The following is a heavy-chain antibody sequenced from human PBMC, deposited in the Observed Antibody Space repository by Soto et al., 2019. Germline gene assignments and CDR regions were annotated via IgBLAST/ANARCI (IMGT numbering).Heavy chain of an antibody. J-gene: IGHJ4*02. CDR3: AKDSTIFGVVTTFPGYYFDY. CDR2: ISSSGSST. Sequence: GGSLRLSCAASGFTFGDYYMSWIRQAPGKGLEWVSYISSSGSSTYYVDPVRGRFTISRDNAKNSLYLQMNSLGAEDTAVYYCAKDSTIFGVVTTFPGYYFDYWGQGTLVTVAS. D-gene: IGHD3-3*01. V-gene: IGHV3-11*01. CDR1: GFTFGDYY.